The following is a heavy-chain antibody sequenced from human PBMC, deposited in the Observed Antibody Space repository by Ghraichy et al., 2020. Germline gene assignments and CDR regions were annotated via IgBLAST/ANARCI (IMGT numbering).Heavy chain of an antibody. J-gene: IGHJ4*02. CDR2: INHSGST. D-gene: IGHD6-6*01. CDR1: GGSFSGYY. V-gene: IGHV4-34*01. CDR3: ARYSPIAACLFFDY. Sequence: SETLSLTCAVYGGSFSGYYWSWIRQPPGKGLEWIGEINHSGSTNYNPSLKSRVTISVDTSKNQFSLKLSSVTAADTAVYYCARYSPIAACLFFDYWGQGTLVTVSS.